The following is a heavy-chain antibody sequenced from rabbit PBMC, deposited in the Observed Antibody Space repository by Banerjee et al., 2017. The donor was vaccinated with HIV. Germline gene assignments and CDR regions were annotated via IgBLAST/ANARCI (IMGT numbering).Heavy chain of an antibody. CDR1: GFSFSNKYV. CDR2: IYAGSSGST. D-gene: IGHD4-1*01. V-gene: IGHV1S45*01. Sequence: QEQLVESGGGLVKPEGSLTLTCTASGFSFSNKYVMSWVRQAPGKGLEWIGCIYAGSSGSTVYASWAKGRFTISKTSSTTVTLQMTSLTAADTATYFCARDLAGVTGWNFGLWGPGTLVTVS. J-gene: IGHJ4*01. CDR3: ARDLAGVTGWNFGL.